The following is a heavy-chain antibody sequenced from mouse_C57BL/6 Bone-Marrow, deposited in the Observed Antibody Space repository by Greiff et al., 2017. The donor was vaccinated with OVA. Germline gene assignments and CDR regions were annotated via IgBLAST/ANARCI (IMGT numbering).Heavy chain of an antibody. CDR3: ARRGYSNYLYWAMDD. V-gene: IGHV5-17*01. CDR2: ISSGSSTI. D-gene: IGHD2-5*01. Sequence: EVQRVESGGGLVKPGGSLTLSCAASGFTFSDYGMHWVRQAPEKGLEWVAYISSGSSTIYYADTVKGRFTISRDNAKNTLFLQMTSLRSEDTAMYYCARRGYSNYLYWAMDDWGQGTSVTVSS. CDR1: GFTFSDYG. J-gene: IGHJ4*01.